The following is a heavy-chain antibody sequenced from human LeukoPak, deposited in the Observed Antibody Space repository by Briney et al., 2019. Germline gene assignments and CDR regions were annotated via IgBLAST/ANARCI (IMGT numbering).Heavy chain of an antibody. CDR2: INYSGST. J-gene: IGHJ5*02. Sequence: MSSETLSLTCTVSGGSISNYYWSWIRQPPGKGLEWIAYINYSGSTNYNPSLKSRVTISVDTSKNHFSLTLSSVTAVDTAVYYCAREGPLSYYYDSSGYYFFDPWGQGTLVTVSS. D-gene: IGHD3-22*01. CDR3: AREGPLSYYYDSSGYYFFDP. V-gene: IGHV4-59*01. CDR1: GGSISNYY.